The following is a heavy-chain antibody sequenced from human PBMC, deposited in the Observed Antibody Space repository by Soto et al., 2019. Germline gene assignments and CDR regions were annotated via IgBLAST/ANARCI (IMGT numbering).Heavy chain of an antibody. J-gene: IGHJ6*03. V-gene: IGHV4-31*03. Sequence: SETLSLTCTVSGGSISSGVYYWSWIRQHPGKGLEWIGYIYYSGSTYYNPSLKSRVTISVDTSKNQFSLKLSSVTAADTAVYYCARGRGYGPPIYYYYYMDVWGKGTTVTVSS. CDR3: ARGRGYGPPIYYYYYMDV. CDR1: GGSISSGVYY. D-gene: IGHD5-18*01. CDR2: IYYSGST.